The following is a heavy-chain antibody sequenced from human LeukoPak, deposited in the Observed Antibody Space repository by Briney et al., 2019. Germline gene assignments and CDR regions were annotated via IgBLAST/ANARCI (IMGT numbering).Heavy chain of an antibody. V-gene: IGHV3-23*01. Sequence: PGGSLRLSCAASGFTLNGYAMSWVRQAPGKGLEWVSSISGSGANTYYANSVKGRFTVYRDNSKNTLYLQVNNLRAEDTAVYYCAKRLGSHNFDYWGQGTLVTVSS. CDR2: ISGSGANT. CDR3: AKRLGSHNFDY. J-gene: IGHJ4*02. D-gene: IGHD3-10*01. CDR1: GFTLNGYA.